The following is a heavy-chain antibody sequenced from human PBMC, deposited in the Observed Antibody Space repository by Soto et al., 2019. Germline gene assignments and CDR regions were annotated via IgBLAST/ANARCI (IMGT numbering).Heavy chain of an antibody. D-gene: IGHD4-17*01. V-gene: IGHV5-51*01. J-gene: IGHJ3*02. Sequence: GESLKISCKGSGYSFTSYWIAWVRQMPGKGLEWMGIIYPGDSDTRYSPSFQGQVTISVDKSINTAYLQWSSLKASDTAMYYCARDMTTVITSVFDIWGQGTMVTVS. CDR1: GYSFTSYW. CDR2: IYPGDSDT. CDR3: ARDMTTVITSVFDI.